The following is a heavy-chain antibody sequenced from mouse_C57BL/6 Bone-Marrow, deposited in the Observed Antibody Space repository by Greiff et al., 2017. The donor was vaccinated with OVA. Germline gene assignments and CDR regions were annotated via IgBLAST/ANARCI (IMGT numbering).Heavy chain of an antibody. Sequence: QVQLQQPGAELVKPGASVKMSCKASGYTFTSYWITWVKQRPGQGLEWIGDIYPGSGSTNYNEKFKSKATLTVDTSSSTAYMQLSSLTSEDSAVYYGAKGDLLWLRRAFDYWGQGTTLTVSS. CDR2: IYPGSGST. CDR3: AKGDLLWLRRAFDY. J-gene: IGHJ2*01. V-gene: IGHV1-55*01. CDR1: GYTFTSYW. D-gene: IGHD2-2*01.